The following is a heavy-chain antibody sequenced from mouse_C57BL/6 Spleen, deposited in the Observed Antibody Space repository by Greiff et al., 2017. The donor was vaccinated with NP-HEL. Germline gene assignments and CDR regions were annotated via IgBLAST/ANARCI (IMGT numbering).Heavy chain of an antibody. CDR3: ARSYRFRYAMDY. CDR1: GYAFSSSW. V-gene: IGHV1-82*01. D-gene: IGHD3-2*02. Sequence: VQLQQSGPELVKPGASVKISCKASGYAFSSSWMNWVKQRPGKGLEWIGRIYPGDGDTNYNGKFKGKATLTADKSSSTAYMQLSSLTSEDSAVYFCARSYRFRYAMDYWGQGTSVTVSS. J-gene: IGHJ4*01. CDR2: IYPGDGDT.